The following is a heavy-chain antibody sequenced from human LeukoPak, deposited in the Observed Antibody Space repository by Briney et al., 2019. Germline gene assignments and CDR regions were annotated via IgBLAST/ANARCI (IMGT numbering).Heavy chain of an antibody. V-gene: IGHV3-23*01. CDR3: AKTSSFVRGATPYFFDY. CDR1: GFPLISYA. Sequence: GGSLRLSCGASGFPLISYAVIGVRQAPGKGLEWVSGVSYGGGGTYYADAVKGRFTISRDNSKSTLYLQLNSLRDEDTAVYYCAKTSSFVRGATPYFFDYWRQGTLVTVSS. D-gene: IGHD3-10*02. CDR2: VSYGGGGT. J-gene: IGHJ4*02.